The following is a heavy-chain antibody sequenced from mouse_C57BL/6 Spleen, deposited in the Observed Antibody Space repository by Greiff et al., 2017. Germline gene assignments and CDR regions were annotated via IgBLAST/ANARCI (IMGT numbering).Heavy chain of an antibody. V-gene: IGHV1-53*01. CDR2: INPSNGGT. J-gene: IGHJ1*03. Sequence: QVQLQQPGTELVKPGASVKLSCKASGYTFTSYWMYWVKQRPGQGLEWIGNINPSNGGTNYNEKFKSKATLTVDKSSSTAYMQLSSLTSEDSAVYYCAVYGNYGWYFDVWGTGTTVTVSS. CDR3: AVYGNYGWYFDV. CDR1: GYTFTSYW. D-gene: IGHD2-1*01.